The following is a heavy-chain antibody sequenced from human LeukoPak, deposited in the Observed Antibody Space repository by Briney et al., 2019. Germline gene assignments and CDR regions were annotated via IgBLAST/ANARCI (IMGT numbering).Heavy chain of an antibody. D-gene: IGHD2-2*01. Sequence: KASGNTVTHDGLRIIKKDTGQGLEWMGWINPKSGGRSYAQRFQGRVTMTRDTSISTAYMELSRLRSDDTAVYYCATGERLVPAAMWFDYWGQGTLVTVSS. V-gene: IGHV1-2*02. J-gene: IGHJ4*02. CDR1: GNTVTHDG. CDR2: INPKSGGR. CDR3: ATGERLVPAAMWFDY.